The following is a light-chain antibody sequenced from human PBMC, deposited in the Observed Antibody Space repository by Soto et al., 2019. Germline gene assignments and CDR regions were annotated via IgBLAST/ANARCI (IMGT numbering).Light chain of an antibody. CDR3: SSYAGSNLWV. CDR1: SSDVGNYKY. J-gene: IGLJ3*02. Sequence: SALTQSPSASGSPGQSVTISCTGTSSDVGNYKYVSWYQQHPGKAPKLMIYEVSKRPSGVPDRFSGSKSGNTASLTVSGLQVEDEDDYYCSSYAGSNLWVFGGGTKLTVL. V-gene: IGLV2-8*01. CDR2: EVS.